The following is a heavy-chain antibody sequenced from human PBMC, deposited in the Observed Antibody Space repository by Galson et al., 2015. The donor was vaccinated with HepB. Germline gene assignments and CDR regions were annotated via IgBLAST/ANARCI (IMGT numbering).Heavy chain of an antibody. CDR2: IVVGSGNT. CDR3: AAEPRIAVAGIQNDEYLQH. J-gene: IGHJ1*01. Sequence: SVKVSCKASGFTFTSSAVQWVRQARGQRLEWIGWIVVGSGNTNYAQKFQERVTITRDMSTSTAYMELSSLRSEDTAVYYCAAEPRIAVAGIQNDEYLQHWGQGTLVTVSS. V-gene: IGHV1-58*01. D-gene: IGHD6-19*01. CDR1: GFTFTSSA.